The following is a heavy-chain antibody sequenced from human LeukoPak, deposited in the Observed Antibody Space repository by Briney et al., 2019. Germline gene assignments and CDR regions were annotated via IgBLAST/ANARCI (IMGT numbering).Heavy chain of an antibody. CDR1: GGSISSYY. CDR2: IYYSGST. CDR3: ARPPYSSGWYGFNY. D-gene: IGHD6-19*01. J-gene: IGHJ4*02. Sequence: SETLSLTCTVSGGSISSYYWSWIRQPPGKGLEWIGYIYYSGSTNYNPSLKSRVTISVDTSKNQFSLKLSSVTAADTAVYYCARPPYSSGWYGFNYWGQGTLVAVSS. V-gene: IGHV4-59*08.